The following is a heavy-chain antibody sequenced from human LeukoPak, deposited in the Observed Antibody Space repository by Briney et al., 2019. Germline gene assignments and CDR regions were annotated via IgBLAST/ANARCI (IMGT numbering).Heavy chain of an antibody. D-gene: IGHD3-10*01. CDR3: ARDGSGSSSVYFDY. V-gene: IGHV1-2*02. J-gene: IGHJ4*02. Sequence: ASVKVSCKASGYTFTSYYMHWVRQAPGQGLEWMGWINPNSGGTNYAQKFQGRVTMTRDTSISTAYMELSRLRSDDTAVYYCARDGSGSSSVYFDYWGQGTLVTVSS. CDR2: INPNSGGT. CDR1: GYTFTSYY.